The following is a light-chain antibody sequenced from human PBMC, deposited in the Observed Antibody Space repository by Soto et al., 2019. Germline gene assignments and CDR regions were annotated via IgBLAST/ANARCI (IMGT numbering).Light chain of an antibody. J-gene: IGKJ1*01. CDR3: QQCSFSPRT. V-gene: IGKV3-20*01. CDR2: DAS. CDR1: QSVTNNY. Sequence: EIVLTQSPGTLSLSPGERATLSCRASQSVTNNYLDWFQQKPGQAPRLLIYDASIRADGIPDRCSGSGSETDFTLTISRLEPEDSAVYYCQQCSFSPRTFGQGTKVDIK.